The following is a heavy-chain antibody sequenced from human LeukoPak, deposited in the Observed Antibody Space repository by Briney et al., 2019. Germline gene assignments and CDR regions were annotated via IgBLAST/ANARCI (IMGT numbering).Heavy chain of an antibody. CDR2: IYPDDSDT. Sequence: GESLKISCKGSGYSFASSWIGWVRQMPGKGLEWMGIIYPDDSDTRYSPSFEVQITISVDKSISTAYLQWSSLKASDTAVYYCARHGHCTNGVCYSNYYYHMDVWGKGTTVTVSS. CDR1: GYSFASSW. CDR3: ARHGHCTNGVCYSNYYYHMDV. J-gene: IGHJ6*03. V-gene: IGHV5-51*01. D-gene: IGHD2-8*01.